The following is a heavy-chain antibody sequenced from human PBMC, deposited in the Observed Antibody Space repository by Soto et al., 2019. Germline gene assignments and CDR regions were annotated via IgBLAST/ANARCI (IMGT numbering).Heavy chain of an antibody. D-gene: IGHD3-10*01. CDR3: AKDPRVHYYGSGSSSY. Sequence: EVQLLESGGGLVQPGGSLRLSCAASGFVFSSYAMSWVRQAPGKGLEWVSTISGSGGNTYYADSVKGRFTISRDNSKNTLYLQMTSLRAEDTALYYFAKDPRVHYYGSGSSSYWGQGTLVTVSS. CDR1: GFVFSSYA. V-gene: IGHV3-23*01. CDR2: ISGSGGNT. J-gene: IGHJ4*02.